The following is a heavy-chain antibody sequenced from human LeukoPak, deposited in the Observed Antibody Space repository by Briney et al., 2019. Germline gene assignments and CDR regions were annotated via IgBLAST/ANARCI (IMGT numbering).Heavy chain of an antibody. CDR3: ANYPGRITIFGVVMEYMDV. V-gene: IGHV3-33*06. CDR1: GFTFSNYG. J-gene: IGHJ6*03. D-gene: IGHD3-3*01. CDR2: IWHDGSNK. Sequence: PGGSLRLSCAASGFTFSNYGMHWVRQAPGKGLEWVAIIWHDGSNKYYADSVKGRFTISRDNSKNTLYLQMSSLRAEDTAVYYCANYPGRITIFGVVMEYMDVWGKGTTVTVSS.